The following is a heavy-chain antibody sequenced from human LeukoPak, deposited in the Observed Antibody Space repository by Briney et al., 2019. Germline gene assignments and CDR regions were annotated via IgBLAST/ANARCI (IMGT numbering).Heavy chain of an antibody. CDR1: GGTFSSYA. V-gene: IGHV1-69*13. D-gene: IGHD7-27*01. J-gene: IGHJ3*02. CDR3: ASVWGPKSKYAFDI. Sequence: SVKVSCKASGGTFSSYAISWVRQAPGQGLEWMGGIIPIFGTANYAQKFQGRVTITADESTSTAYMELSSLRSEDTAVYYCASVWGPKSKYAFDIWGRGAMVTVSS. CDR2: IIPIFGTA.